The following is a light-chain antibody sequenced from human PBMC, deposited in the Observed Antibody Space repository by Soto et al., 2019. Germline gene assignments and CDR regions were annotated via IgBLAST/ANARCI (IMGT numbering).Light chain of an antibody. Sequence: QSVLTQPPSVSGAPGQRVTISCTGSSSNIGAGYDVRWYQQLPGTAPKLLIYDNNNRPSGVPDRFSGSRSGTSASLAITGRQAEDEADYYCQSYDSTLSGYVFGTGTKLTVL. CDR3: QSYDSTLSGYV. V-gene: IGLV1-40*01. CDR1: SSNIGAGYD. CDR2: DNN. J-gene: IGLJ1*01.